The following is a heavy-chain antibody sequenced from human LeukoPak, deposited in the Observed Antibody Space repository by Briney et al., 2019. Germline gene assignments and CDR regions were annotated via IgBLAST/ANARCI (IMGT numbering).Heavy chain of an antibody. Sequence: SETLSLTCTVSGGSISSSSYYWGWIRQLPGKGLEWIGSIYYSGSTYYNPSLKSRVTISVDTSKNQFSLKLSSVTAADTAVYYCATDQYYYGSKRFDYWGQGTLVTVSS. V-gene: IGHV4-39*01. J-gene: IGHJ4*02. CDR1: GGSISSSSYY. D-gene: IGHD3-10*01. CDR3: ATDQYYYGSKRFDY. CDR2: IYYSGST.